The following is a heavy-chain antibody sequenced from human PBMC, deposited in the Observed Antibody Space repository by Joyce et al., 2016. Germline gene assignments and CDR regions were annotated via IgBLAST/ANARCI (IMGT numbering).Heavy chain of an antibody. D-gene: IGHD7-27*01. Sequence: QVQLQESGPGLVKPSETLSLTCTVSGGSISIPYWSWIRQPPGKRLEWMGYIYYSGSTNDNPSLRGRVTISVDTSKNQFSLKLRSVSAADTAVYYCARGLGTPYGMDVWGQGTTVTVSS. CDR1: GGSISIPY. J-gene: IGHJ6*02. V-gene: IGHV4-59*11. CDR3: ARGLGTPYGMDV. CDR2: IYYSGST.